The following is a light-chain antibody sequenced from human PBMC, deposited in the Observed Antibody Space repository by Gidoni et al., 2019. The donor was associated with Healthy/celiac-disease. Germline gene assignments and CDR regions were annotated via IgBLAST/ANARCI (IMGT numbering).Light chain of an antibody. V-gene: IGLV2-14*01. CDR2: EVS. CDR3: SSYTSSSFGV. Sequence: QSALTQPASVSGSPGQSITISCTGTSSDVGGYNYVSWYQQHPGKAPKLMIYEVSNRPSGVSNRFSGSKSGNTASQTISGLQAEDEADYYCSSYTSSSFGVFGTGTKVTVL. J-gene: IGLJ1*01. CDR1: SSDVGGYNY.